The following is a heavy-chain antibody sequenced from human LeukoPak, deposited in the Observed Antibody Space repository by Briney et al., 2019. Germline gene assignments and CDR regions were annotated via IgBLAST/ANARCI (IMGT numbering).Heavy chain of an antibody. CDR1: GFTFSRYA. Sequence: GGSPRLSCSASGFTFSRYAMHWVRQAPGKGLEYVSAISSNGGSTYYADSVKGRFTISRDNSRNTLHLQMSSLRVEDTAVYYCVKDSSSGSYFDYWGQGTLVTVSS. D-gene: IGHD3-10*01. CDR3: VKDSSSGSYFDY. CDR2: ISSNGGST. J-gene: IGHJ4*02. V-gene: IGHV3-64D*06.